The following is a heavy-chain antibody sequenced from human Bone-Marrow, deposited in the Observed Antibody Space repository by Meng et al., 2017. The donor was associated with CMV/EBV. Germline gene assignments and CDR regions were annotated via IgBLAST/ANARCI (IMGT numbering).Heavy chain of an antibody. D-gene: IGHD6-6*01. V-gene: IGHV3-30*04. CDR1: GFTFSTYT. CDR2: ISSDGSKK. Sequence: GESLKISCAASGFTFSTYTLHWVRQAPGRGLECVAVISSDGSKKYYADSVKGRFTISRDNSKNTLYLQMNSLRAEDTAVYYCAKELREQLGYYYYGMDVWGQGTTVTVSS. CDR3: AKELREQLGYYYYGMDV. J-gene: IGHJ6*02.